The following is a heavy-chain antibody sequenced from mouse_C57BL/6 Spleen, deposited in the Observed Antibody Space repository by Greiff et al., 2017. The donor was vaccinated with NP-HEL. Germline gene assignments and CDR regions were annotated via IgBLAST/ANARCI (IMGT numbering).Heavy chain of an antibody. J-gene: IGHJ4*01. D-gene: IGHD4-1*01. Sequence: QVQLQQPGAELVKPGASVKLSCKASGYTFTSYWMHWVKQRPGQGLEWIGMIHPNSGSTNYNEKFTSKATLTVDKSSSTAYMQLSSLTSEDSAVYYCARSEELAMDYWGQGTSVTVSS. CDR2: IHPNSGST. V-gene: IGHV1-64*01. CDR3: ARSEELAMDY. CDR1: GYTFTSYW.